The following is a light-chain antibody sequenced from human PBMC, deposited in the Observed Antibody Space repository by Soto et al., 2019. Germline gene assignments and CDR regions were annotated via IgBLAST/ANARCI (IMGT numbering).Light chain of an antibody. CDR1: QSVSSN. V-gene: IGKV1-39*01. CDR3: QQSYSTLVT. CDR2: AAS. J-gene: IGKJ2*01. Sequence: EIQMTQSPCSLSAPVGDRATLTCRASQSVSSNLKWYQQKQGKAPKLLIYAASSLQSGVPSRFSGSGSGTDFTLTISSLQPEDFATYYCQQSYSTLVTFGQGTKLEIK.